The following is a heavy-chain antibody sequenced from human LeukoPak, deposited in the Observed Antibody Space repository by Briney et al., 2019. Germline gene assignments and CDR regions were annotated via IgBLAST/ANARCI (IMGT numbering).Heavy chain of an antibody. D-gene: IGHD5-18*01. CDR3: AREFGGQLWSSFDP. V-gene: IGHV1-69*05. CDR2: IIPIFGTA. J-gene: IGHJ5*02. CDR1: GGTFSSYA. Sequence: GASVKVSCKASGGTFSSYAISWVRQAPGQGLEWMGGIIPIFGTANYAQKFQGRVTITTDESTSTAYMELSSLRSEDTAVYYCAREFGGQLWSSFDPWGQGTLVTVSS.